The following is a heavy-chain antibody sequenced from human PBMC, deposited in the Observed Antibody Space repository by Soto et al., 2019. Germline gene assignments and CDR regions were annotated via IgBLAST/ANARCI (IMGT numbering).Heavy chain of an antibody. CDR3: ARGGYCSGGSCYRGNGMDV. Sequence: SETLSLTCAVYGGSFSGYYWSWIRQPPGKGLEWIGEINHIGSTNYNPSLKSRVTISVDTSKNQFSLKLSSVTAADTAVFYFARGGYCSGGSCYRGNGMDVWGQGTTATVSS. CDR2: INHIGST. CDR1: GGSFSGYY. J-gene: IGHJ6*02. D-gene: IGHD2-15*01. V-gene: IGHV4-34*01.